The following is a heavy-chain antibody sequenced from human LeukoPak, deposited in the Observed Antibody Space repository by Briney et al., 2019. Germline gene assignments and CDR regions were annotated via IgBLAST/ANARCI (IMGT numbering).Heavy chain of an antibody. J-gene: IGHJ4*02. Sequence: HGASVKVSCRASGLPLTHHYLHWVRLAPGHGLEFVGMISPSGDSPTYTQKFQGRVTLTRDMSTSTVYMELTNLGSEDTAVYFCARLPTEINPADYWGQGALVTVSS. CDR3: ARLPTEINPADY. D-gene: IGHD1-26*01. V-gene: IGHV1-46*01. CDR1: GLPLTHHY. CDR2: ISPSGDSP.